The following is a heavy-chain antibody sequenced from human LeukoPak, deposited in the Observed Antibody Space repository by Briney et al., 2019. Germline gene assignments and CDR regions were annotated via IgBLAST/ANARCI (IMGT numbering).Heavy chain of an antibody. CDR3: ARHLGGSSWFNWFDP. D-gene: IGHD6-13*01. V-gene: IGHV4-59*08. J-gene: IGHJ5*02. CDR1: GGSISSYY. CDR2: IYYSGST. Sequence: SETLSLTCTVSGGSISSYYWSWTRQPPGKGLEWIGYIYYSGSTNYNPSLKSRVTISVDTSKNQFSLKLSSVSAADTAVYYCARHLGGSSWFNWFDPWGQGTLVTVSS.